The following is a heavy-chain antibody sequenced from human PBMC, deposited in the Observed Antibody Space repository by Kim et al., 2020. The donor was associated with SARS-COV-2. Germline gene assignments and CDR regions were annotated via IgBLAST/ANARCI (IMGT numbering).Heavy chain of an antibody. J-gene: IGHJ4*02. V-gene: IGHV1-46*01. CDR1: GYTFTSYY. D-gene: IGHD6-19*01. Sequence: ASVKVSCKASGYTFTSYYMHWVRQAPGQGLEWMGIINPSGGSTSYAQKFQGRVTMTRDTSTSTVYMELSSLRSEDTAVYYCWAIAVAGTGFDYWGQGTLVTVSS. CDR2: INPSGGST. CDR3: WAIAVAGTGFDY.